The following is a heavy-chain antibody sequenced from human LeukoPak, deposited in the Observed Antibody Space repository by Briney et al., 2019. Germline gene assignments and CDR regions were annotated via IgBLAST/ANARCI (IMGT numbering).Heavy chain of an antibody. CDR3: AKEQYKIFGVVLFLF. D-gene: IGHD3-3*01. CDR2: ISGSGGTT. J-gene: IGHJ4*02. Sequence: GGSLRLSCAASGFTFRGYAMHWVRQAPGKGLEWVSSISGSGGTTYYADSVKGRFTISRDNSKNTLYLQINSLGAEDTAVYYCAKEQYKIFGVVLFLFWGQGTLVSVT. V-gene: IGHV3-23*01. CDR1: GFTFRGYA.